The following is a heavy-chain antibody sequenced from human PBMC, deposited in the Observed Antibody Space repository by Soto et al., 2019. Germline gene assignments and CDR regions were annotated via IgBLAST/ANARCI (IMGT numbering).Heavy chain of an antibody. V-gene: IGHV4-39*02. Sequence: PSETLSLTCTVSGGSISSYYWGWIRQPPGKGLEWIGSIYYSGSTYYNPSLKSRVTISVDTSKNQFSLKLSSVTAADTAVYYCARDPGRAVALDWGEGTVVTVSS. J-gene: IGHJ4*02. CDR1: GGSISSYY. CDR2: IYYSGST. CDR3: ARDPGRAVALD. D-gene: IGHD6-19*01.